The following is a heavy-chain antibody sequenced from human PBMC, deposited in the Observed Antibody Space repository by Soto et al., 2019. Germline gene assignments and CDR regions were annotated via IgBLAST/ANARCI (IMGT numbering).Heavy chain of an antibody. D-gene: IGHD3-10*01. CDR3: AKRGVDTFGLSY. J-gene: IGHJ4*02. V-gene: IGHV3-74*01. Sequence: EVQLVESGGGLVQTGGSLRLSCAVSGFTFSSFWMHWVRQAPGEGLVWVSRINTDGSSTSYADSVKGRFTISRDNAKITLYLQMNSLRGEDTALYYCAKRGVDTFGLSYWGQGTLVTVSS. CDR2: INTDGSST. CDR1: GFTFSSFW.